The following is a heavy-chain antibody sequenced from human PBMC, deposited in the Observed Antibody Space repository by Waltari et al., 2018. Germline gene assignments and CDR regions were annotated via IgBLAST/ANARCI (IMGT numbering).Heavy chain of an antibody. CDR3: AKGYGSGSYYTY. V-gene: IGHV3-23*03. D-gene: IGHD3-10*01. J-gene: IGHJ4*02. CDR2: IYSGGST. CDR1: GFTFSSYA. Sequence: EVQLLESGGGLVQPGGSLRLSCAASGFTFSSYAMSWVRQATGKGLEWVSVIYSGGSTYYADSVKGRFTISRDNSKNTLYLQMNSLRAEDTAVYYCAKGYGSGSYYTYWGQGTLVTVSS.